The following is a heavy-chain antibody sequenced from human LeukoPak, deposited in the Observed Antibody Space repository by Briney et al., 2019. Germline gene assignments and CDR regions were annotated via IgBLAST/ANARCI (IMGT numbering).Heavy chain of an antibody. Sequence: GGSLRLSCAASGFTFSSYAMSWVRQAPGKGLEWVSAISGSGGSTYYADSVKGRFTISRDNSKNTLYLQMNSPRAEDTAVYYCAKDIAAAGTGLGDYWGQGTLVTVSS. CDR2: ISGSGGST. D-gene: IGHD6-13*01. J-gene: IGHJ4*02. CDR1: GFTFSSYA. CDR3: AKDIAAAGTGLGDY. V-gene: IGHV3-23*01.